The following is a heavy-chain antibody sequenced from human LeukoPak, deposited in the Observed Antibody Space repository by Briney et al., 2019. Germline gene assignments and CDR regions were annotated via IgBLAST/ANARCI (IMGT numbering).Heavy chain of an antibody. D-gene: IGHD2-15*01. CDR2: ISWDGVIT. V-gene: IGHV3-43D*03. Sequence: GGSLRLSCAASGFDFDDYGMQWVRQAPGKGLEWVSLISWDGVITYYADSVKGRFTISRDNSKNSLYLQMNSLRVEDTALYYCAKAWVGGYYYMDVWGKGTTVTVSS. CDR1: GFDFDDYG. J-gene: IGHJ6*03. CDR3: AKAWVGGYYYMDV.